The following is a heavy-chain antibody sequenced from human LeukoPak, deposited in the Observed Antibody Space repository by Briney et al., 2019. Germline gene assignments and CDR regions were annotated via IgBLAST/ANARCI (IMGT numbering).Heavy chain of an antibody. CDR3: AKCGDSGCHLIDY. Sequence: PGGSLRLSCAASGVTFNTNAMSWVRQAPGKGLQWVSAISGRTGGTYYADSVKGRFTISGDNSKSTLYLQMASLRAEDTAVYYCAKCGDSGCHLIDYWGQGTLVTVSS. V-gene: IGHV3-23*01. CDR1: GVTFNTNA. J-gene: IGHJ4*02. CDR2: ISGRTGGT. D-gene: IGHD5-12*01.